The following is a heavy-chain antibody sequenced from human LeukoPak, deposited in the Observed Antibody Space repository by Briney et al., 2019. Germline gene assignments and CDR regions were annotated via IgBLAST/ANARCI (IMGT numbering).Heavy chain of an antibody. J-gene: IGHJ6*02. V-gene: IGHV3-30-3*01. CDR1: GFTFSNYG. Sequence: PGRSLRLSCAASGFTFSNYGIHWVRQAPGKGLEWVAVISYDGSNKNYADSVKGRFSISRDNSKNTLYLQMNSLRGEDTAVYYCAREGPPDVWGQGTTVTVSS. CDR3: AREGPPDV. CDR2: ISYDGSNK.